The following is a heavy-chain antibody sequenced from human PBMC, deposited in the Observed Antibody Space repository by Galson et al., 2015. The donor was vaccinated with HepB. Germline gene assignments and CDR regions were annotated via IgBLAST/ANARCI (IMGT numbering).Heavy chain of an antibody. CDR1: GFTFSSYA. CDR3: AKAADEVGATFWDYFDY. D-gene: IGHD1-26*01. V-gene: IGHV3-23*01. J-gene: IGHJ4*02. Sequence: SLRLSCAASGFTFSSYAMSWVRQAPGKGLEWVSAISGSGGSTYYADSVKGRFTISRDNSKNTLYLQMNSLRAEDTAVYYCAKAADEVGATFWDYFDYWGQGTLVTVSS. CDR2: ISGSGGST.